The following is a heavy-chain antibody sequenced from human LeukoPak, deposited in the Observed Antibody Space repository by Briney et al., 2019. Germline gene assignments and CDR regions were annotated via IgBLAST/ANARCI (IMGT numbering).Heavy chain of an antibody. CDR2: INADGSTA. Sequence: QPGGSLRLSCAASGFTFGNSWVHWVRQAPGKGLVWVSLINADGSTATYADSVKGRFTISRDNARNTLSLQMNSLTIEDTAVYYCVGVVEPPDSDGFDVWGQGTMITVSS. V-gene: IGHV3-74*01. J-gene: IGHJ3*01. CDR1: GFTFGNSW. D-gene: IGHD1-14*01. CDR3: VGVVEPPDSDGFDV.